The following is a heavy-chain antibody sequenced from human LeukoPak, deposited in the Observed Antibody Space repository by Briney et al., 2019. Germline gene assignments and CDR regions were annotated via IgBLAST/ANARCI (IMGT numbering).Heavy chain of an antibody. CDR2: ISAYNGNT. CDR3: ARITAMVTAYYYYYYMDV. D-gene: IGHD5-18*01. J-gene: IGHJ6*03. CDR1: GYTFTSYG. Sequence: ASVKVSCKASGYTFTSYGISWVRQAPGRGLEWMGWISAYNGNTNYAQKLQGRVTMTTDTSTSTAYMELRSLRSDDTAVYYCARITAMVTAYYYYYYMDVWGKGTTVTVSS. V-gene: IGHV1-18*01.